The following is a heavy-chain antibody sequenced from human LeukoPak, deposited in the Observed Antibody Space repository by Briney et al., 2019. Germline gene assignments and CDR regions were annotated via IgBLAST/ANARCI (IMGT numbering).Heavy chain of an antibody. V-gene: IGHV4-38-2*02. CDR3: PGERAGTIVDF. CDR1: SFSFTTDYY. D-gene: IGHD3-3*01. J-gene: IGHJ4*02. CDR2: VFRTGGT. Sequence: SETLSLTCTVSSFSFTTDYYWGWIRQPPGKGLEWIGSVFRTGGTYYNPSLRNRVSISLDMSKNQFSLSLHSVTAADTAVYHCPGERAGTIVDFWGRGTLVTVSS.